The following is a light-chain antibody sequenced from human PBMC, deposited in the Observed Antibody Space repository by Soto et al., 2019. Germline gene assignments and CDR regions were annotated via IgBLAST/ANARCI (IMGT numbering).Light chain of an antibody. CDR3: SSYTSSGPDV. CDR1: SSDVGGYNF. J-gene: IGLJ1*01. CDR2: DVT. Sequence: QSALTQPASVSGSPGQSISISCIGTSSDVGGYNFVSWYQQHPGKAPKLMIYDVTNRPSGVSNRFSGSKSGNTASLTISGLQAEDEADYYCSSYTSSGPDVFGTGTKVTVL. V-gene: IGLV2-14*01.